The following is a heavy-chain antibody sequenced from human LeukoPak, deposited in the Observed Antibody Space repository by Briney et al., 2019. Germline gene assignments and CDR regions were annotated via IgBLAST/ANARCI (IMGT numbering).Heavy chain of an antibody. CDR3: ARGIVGATREYYFDY. CDR1: GGTFSSYA. D-gene: IGHD1-26*01. CDR2: IIPIFGTA. V-gene: IGHV1-69*01. J-gene: IGHJ4*02. Sequence: SVKVSCKASGGTFSSYAISWVRQAPGQGLEWMGGIIPIFGTANYAQKFQGRVTITADESTSTAYMELSSLRSEDTAVYYCARGIVGATREYYFDYWGQGTLVTVSS.